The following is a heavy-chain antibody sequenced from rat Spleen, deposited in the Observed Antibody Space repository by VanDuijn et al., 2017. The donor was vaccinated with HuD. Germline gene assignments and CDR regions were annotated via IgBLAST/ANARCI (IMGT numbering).Heavy chain of an antibody. CDR1: GFTFSNYV. D-gene: IGHD4-3*01. CDR2: INTDSSST. Sequence: EVQLVQSGGGLVQPGRSLKVSCVASGFTFSNYVMHWFRQAPENGIEWLAYINTDSSSTHYAETVKGRFTISRDNAKNTVDMQLSSLRSEDTATYYCARHPYNSGYCFDYWGQGVMVTVSS. J-gene: IGHJ2*01. V-gene: IGHV5-43*01. CDR3: ARHPYNSGYCFDY.